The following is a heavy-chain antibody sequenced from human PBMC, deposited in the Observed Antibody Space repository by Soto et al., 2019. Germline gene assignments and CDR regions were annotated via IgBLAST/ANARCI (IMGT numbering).Heavy chain of an antibody. J-gene: IGHJ5*02. CDR1: GFSLTTRGVG. CDR2: IYWDDDK. Sequence: QITLKESGPTLVKPTQTLTLTCTFSGFSLTTRGVGVGWIRQPPGKALECLALIYWDDDKRYSPSLQSRLSITKDTSKNQLVLTMNNVDPVDTATYYCAHIPNYYQYDWFDPWGQGTLVSVSS. D-gene: IGHD3-16*01. V-gene: IGHV2-5*02. CDR3: AHIPNYYQYDWFDP.